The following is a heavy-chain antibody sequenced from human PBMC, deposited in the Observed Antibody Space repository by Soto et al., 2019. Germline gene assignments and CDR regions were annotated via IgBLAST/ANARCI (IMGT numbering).Heavy chain of an antibody. V-gene: IGHV3-21*01. D-gene: IGHD2-2*01. Sequence: GGSLRLSCAVSGFNFNNYGINWVRQAPGKGLEWVSSVSKSDYTYYSDSVKGRFTISRDNAKNSVSLLMNTLRAEDTAVYYCAREDSIIIPAVSDFWGQGTLVTVSS. CDR3: AREDSIIIPAVSDF. CDR1: GFNFNNYG. J-gene: IGHJ4*02. CDR2: VSKSDYT.